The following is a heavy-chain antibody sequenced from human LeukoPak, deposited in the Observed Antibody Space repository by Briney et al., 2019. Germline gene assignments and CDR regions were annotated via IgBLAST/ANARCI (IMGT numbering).Heavy chain of an antibody. V-gene: IGHV3-74*01. CDR2: INGDGSTT. CDR3: ARRGPETVATIDY. Sequence: GGSLRLSCAASGFTFSSYWMHWVRQTPGKGPVWVSRINGDGSTTAYADSVKGRFTISRDNVKNTLYLQMNSLRAEDTAVYYCARRGPETVATIDYWGQGTLVTVSS. D-gene: IGHD5-12*01. J-gene: IGHJ4*02. CDR1: GFTFSSYW.